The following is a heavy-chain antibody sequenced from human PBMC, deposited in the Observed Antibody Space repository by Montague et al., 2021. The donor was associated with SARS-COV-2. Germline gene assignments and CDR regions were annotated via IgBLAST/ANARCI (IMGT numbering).Heavy chain of an antibody. D-gene: IGHD3-3*01. J-gene: IGHJ4*02. CDR3: ARGYQLRFLEWSSRQSTFDY. Sequence: SETLSLTCAVYGGSFSGYYWSWIGKPPGRGLEWIGEINHSGGTNYNPSLKSRVTISVDTSKNQFSLKLSSVTAADTAVYYCARGYQLRFLEWSSRQSTFDYWGQGTLVTVSS. CDR1: GGSFSGYY. CDR2: INHSGGT. V-gene: IGHV4-34*01.